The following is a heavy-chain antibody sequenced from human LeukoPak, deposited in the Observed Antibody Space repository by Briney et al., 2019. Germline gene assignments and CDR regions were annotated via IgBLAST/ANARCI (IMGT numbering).Heavy chain of an antibody. J-gene: IGHJ4*02. V-gene: IGHV3-21*01. CDR2: ISSSSSYI. Sequence: PGGSLRLSCAASGFTFSSYSMNWVRQAPGKGLEWVSSISSSSSYIYYADSVKGRFTISRDNAKNSLYLQMNSLRAEDTAVYYCARAMVRGVASLDYWGQGTLVTVSS. CDR1: GFTFSSYS. D-gene: IGHD3-10*01. CDR3: ARAMVRGVASLDY.